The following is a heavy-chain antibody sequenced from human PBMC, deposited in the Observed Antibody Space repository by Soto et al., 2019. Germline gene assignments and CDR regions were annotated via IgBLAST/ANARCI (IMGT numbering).Heavy chain of an antibody. V-gene: IGHV1-2*04. Sequence: ASVKVSCKTSGYSFTGFYMHWVRQAPGQGLEWMGWINPNSGDTNYTQKFQGWVTMTRDTSFSTAYMELSGLRSDDTAVYYCARDLFGPRATWIQLWLPSYWGQGTLVTVSS. CDR3: ARDLFGPRATWIQLWLPSY. CDR1: GYSFTGFY. D-gene: IGHD5-18*01. CDR2: INPNSGDT. J-gene: IGHJ4*02.